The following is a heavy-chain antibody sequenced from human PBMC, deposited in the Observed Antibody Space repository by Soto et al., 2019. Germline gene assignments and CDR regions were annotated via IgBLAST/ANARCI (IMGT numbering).Heavy chain of an antibody. D-gene: IGHD4-17*01. V-gene: IGHV4-39*01. CDR3: RVWDGDASFYYSYGMDV. CDR1: GGSISSSSYY. J-gene: IGHJ6*02. Sequence: QLQLQESGPGLVKPSETLSLTCTVSGGSISSSSYYWGWIRQPPGKGLEWIGSIYYSGSTYYNPSLKRRGTISVDTSKSQFSLKLSSVTAADTAVYYCRVWDGDASFYYSYGMDVWGQGTTVTVSS. CDR2: IYYSGST.